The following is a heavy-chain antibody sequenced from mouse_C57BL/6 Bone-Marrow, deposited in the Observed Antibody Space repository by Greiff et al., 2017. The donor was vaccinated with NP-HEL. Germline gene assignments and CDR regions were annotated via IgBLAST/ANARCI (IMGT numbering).Heavy chain of an antibody. Sequence: EVQVVESGAELVRPGASVKLSCTASGFNIKDDYMHWVKQRPEQGLEWIGWIDPENGDTEYASKFQGKATITADTSSNTAYLQLSSLTSEDTAVYYCTSYGAMDYWGQGTSVTVSS. CDR1: GFNIKDDY. V-gene: IGHV14-4*01. D-gene: IGHD1-1*02. CDR2: IDPENGDT. CDR3: TSYGAMDY. J-gene: IGHJ4*01.